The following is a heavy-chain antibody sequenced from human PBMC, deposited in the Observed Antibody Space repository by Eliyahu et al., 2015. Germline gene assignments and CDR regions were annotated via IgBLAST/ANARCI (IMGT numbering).Heavy chain of an antibody. Sequence: QVQVQESGPGLVKPSETLSLTCTVSGGSIXXNYWSWIRQPPGEGLEWIGYIYYSGITNYNPSLKSRVTMSVDASTNQFSLKLSSVTAADTAVYYCARHVFRVVVTIWYFDLWGRGTLVTVSS. CDR3: ARHVFRVVVTIWYFDL. CDR2: IYYSGIT. CDR1: GGSIXXNY. D-gene: IGHD3-22*01. J-gene: IGHJ2*01. V-gene: IGHV4-59*08.